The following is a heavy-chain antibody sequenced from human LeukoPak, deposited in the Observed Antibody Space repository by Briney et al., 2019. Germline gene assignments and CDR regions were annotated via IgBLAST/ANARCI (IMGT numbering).Heavy chain of an antibody. Sequence: SVKVSCKASGYTFTGYYMHWVRRAPGQGFEWMGWINPNSGGTNYAQKFQGRVTMTRDTSISTAYMELSRLRSDDTAVYYCARSRSRDCSSTSCYSYGLDYWGQGTLVTVSS. V-gene: IGHV1-2*02. D-gene: IGHD2-2*01. CDR3: ARSRSRDCSSTSCYSYGLDY. J-gene: IGHJ4*02. CDR2: INPNSGGT. CDR1: GYTFTGYY.